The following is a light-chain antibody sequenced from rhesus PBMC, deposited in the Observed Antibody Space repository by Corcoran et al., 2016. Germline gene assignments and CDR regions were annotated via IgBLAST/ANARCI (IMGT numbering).Light chain of an antibody. CDR2: KAF. J-gene: IGKJ1*01. V-gene: IGKV1-74*01. CDR1: ENVNNY. CDR3: QHGHETPWT. Sequence: DIQMTQSPSSLSASVGHRVTITCRASENVNNYLNWYQQKPGKAPKLLIYKAFTLQSGVPSRFSGSGSGTDYTFTISNLQPEDVATYYCQHGHETPWTFGQGTKVEIK.